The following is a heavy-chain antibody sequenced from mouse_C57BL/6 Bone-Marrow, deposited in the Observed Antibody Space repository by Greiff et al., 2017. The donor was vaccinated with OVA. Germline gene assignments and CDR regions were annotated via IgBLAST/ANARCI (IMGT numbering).Heavy chain of an antibody. V-gene: IGHV1-81*01. CDR3: ARRRGDYDPYYFDY. J-gene: IGHJ2*01. D-gene: IGHD2-4*01. Sequence: VKLQESGAELARPGASVKLSCKASGYTFTSYGISWVKQRTGQGLEWIGEIYPRSGNTYYNEKFKGKATLTADKSSSTAYMELRSLTSEDSAVYFCARRRGDYDPYYFDYWGQGTTLTVSS. CDR2: IYPRSGNT. CDR1: GYTFTSYG.